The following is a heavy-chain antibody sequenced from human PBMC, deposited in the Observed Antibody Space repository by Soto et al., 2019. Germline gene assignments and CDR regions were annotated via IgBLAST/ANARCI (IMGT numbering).Heavy chain of an antibody. V-gene: IGHV3-15*01. CDR1: GFTFSNAW. D-gene: IGHD1-26*01. J-gene: IGHJ6*03. CDR3: TTVPTPIEQLLQPTDYYYYMDV. CDR2: IKSKTDGGTT. Sequence: PGGSLRLSCAASGFTFSNAWMSWVRQAPGKGLEWVGRIKSKTDGGTTDYAAPVKGRFTISRDDSKNTLYLQMNSLKTEDTAVYYCTTVPTPIEQLLQPTDYYYYMDVWGKGTTVTVSS.